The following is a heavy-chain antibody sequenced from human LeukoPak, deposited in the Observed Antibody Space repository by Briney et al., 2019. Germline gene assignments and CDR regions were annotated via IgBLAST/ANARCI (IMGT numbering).Heavy chain of an antibody. CDR1: GFTFSSYG. D-gene: IGHD2-21*01. J-gene: IGHJ5*02. CDR3: AKAVLVIAPLPDWFDP. Sequence: RSLRLSCAASGFTFSSYGMHWVRQAPGKGLEGVAFIRYDGSNKYYADSVKGRFTISRDNSKNTLYLQMNSLRAEDTAVYYCAKAVLVIAPLPDWFDPWGQGTLLTVSS. CDR2: IRYDGSNK. V-gene: IGHV3-30*02.